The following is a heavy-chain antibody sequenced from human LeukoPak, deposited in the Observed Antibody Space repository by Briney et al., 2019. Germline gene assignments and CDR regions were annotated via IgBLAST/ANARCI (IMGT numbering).Heavy chain of an antibody. CDR1: GGSISSSYY. CDR3: ARHIRYYYYYMDV. Sequence: PSGTLSLTCGVSGGSISSSYYWSWIRQPPGKGLEWIGEINHSGSTNYNPSLKSRVTISVDTSKNQFSLKLSSVTAADTAVYYCARHIRYYYYYMDVWGKGTTVTISS. CDR2: INHSGST. V-gene: IGHV4-34*01. J-gene: IGHJ6*03. D-gene: IGHD2-21*01.